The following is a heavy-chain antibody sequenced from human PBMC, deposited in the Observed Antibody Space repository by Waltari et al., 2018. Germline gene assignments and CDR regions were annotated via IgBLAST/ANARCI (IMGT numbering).Heavy chain of an antibody. D-gene: IGHD3-3*01. V-gene: IGHV1-2*06. CDR3: ARSGGGTTTFGVAE. Sequence: QVQLVQSGAEVKKYGASVKVSCKASGYTFTDFFIHWLRQAPGQGLEWMGRINPKRGDTSYAQRFQGRVTMTGDTSITTAYMELTGLRSDDTAIYYCARSGGGTTTFGVAEWGQGSLVTVSS. CDR1: GYTFTDFF. CDR2: INPKRGDT. J-gene: IGHJ4*02.